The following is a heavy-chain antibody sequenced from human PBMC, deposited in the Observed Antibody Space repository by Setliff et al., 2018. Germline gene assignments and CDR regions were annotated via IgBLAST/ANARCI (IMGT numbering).Heavy chain of an antibody. Sequence: SETLSLTCAVYGGSFSGYYWSWIRQPPGKGLEWIGEINHSGSTNYNPSLKSRVTISVDASKNQFSLKLSSVTAADTAVYYCARVRYVFWSGSIDYWGQGTMVTVSS. CDR2: INHSGST. CDR3: ARVRYVFWSGSIDY. D-gene: IGHD3-3*01. J-gene: IGHJ4*02. V-gene: IGHV4-34*01. CDR1: GGSFSGYY.